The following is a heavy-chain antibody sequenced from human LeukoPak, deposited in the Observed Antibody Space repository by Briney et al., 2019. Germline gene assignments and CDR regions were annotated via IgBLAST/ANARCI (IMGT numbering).Heavy chain of an antibody. D-gene: IGHD3-3*02. CDR2: ISVDGSDK. V-gene: IGHV3-33*01. J-gene: IGHJ5*02. CDR1: GFILSGHG. CDR3: ARGSFFSAARWFDH. Sequence: GRSLRLSCPASGFILSGHGMNWVRQAPGQGLEGVAVISVDGSDKYYADSVKGRFTISRDNSNNTLYLQMNSLRVEDTAMYYCARGSFFSAARWFDHWGQGTLVTVSS.